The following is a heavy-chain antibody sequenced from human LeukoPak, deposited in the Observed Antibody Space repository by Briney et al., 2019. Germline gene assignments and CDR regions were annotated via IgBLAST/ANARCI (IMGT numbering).Heavy chain of an antibody. V-gene: IGHV4-59*01. CDR1: GGSISSYY. CDR2: IYYSGST. J-gene: IGHJ6*03. CDR3: ARDIRIFGVVKDYYYMDV. Sequence: RTSETLSLTCTVSGGSISSYYWSWIRQPPGKGLEWIGYIYYSGSTNYNPSLKSRVTISVDTSKNQFSLKLSSVTAADTAVYYCARDIRIFGVVKDYYYMDVWGKGTTVTVSS. D-gene: IGHD3-3*01.